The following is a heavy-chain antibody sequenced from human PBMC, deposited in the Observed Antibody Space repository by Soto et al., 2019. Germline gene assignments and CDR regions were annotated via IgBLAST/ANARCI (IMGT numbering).Heavy chain of an antibody. D-gene: IGHD3-3*01. Sequence: EVQLVESGGRLVQPGRSLRLSCVGTGLNFDDFAMHWVRQAPGKGLEWVSGITWNSRVLAYADSVKGRFTISRDNARNYLYLKMDSLRYEDTALYYCAKGRYDFWSPYYFDSWGQGTLVTVSS. J-gene: IGHJ4*02. V-gene: IGHV3-9*01. CDR1: GLNFDDFA. CDR2: ITWNSRVL. CDR3: AKGRYDFWSPYYFDS.